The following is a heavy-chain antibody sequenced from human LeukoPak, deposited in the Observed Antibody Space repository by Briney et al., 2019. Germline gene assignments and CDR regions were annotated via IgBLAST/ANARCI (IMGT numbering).Heavy chain of an antibody. CDR3: ARDQEGFDY. CDR1: GYTFTSYY. CDR2: IYPRDGST. Sequence: ASVKVSCKASGYTFTSYYMHWVRQAPGQGLEWMGMIYPRDGSTSYAQKFQGRVTVARDTSTSTVHMELSGLRSEDTAVYYCARDQEGFDYWGQGTLVTVSS. V-gene: IGHV1-46*01. J-gene: IGHJ4*02.